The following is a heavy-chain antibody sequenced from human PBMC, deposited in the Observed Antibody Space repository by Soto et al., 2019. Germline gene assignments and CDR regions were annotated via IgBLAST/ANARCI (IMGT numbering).Heavy chain of an antibody. D-gene: IGHD5-18*01. CDR1: GFSVSSNY. J-gene: IGHJ6*02. V-gene: IGHV3-53*01. CDR2: IYSGGNT. Sequence: EVQLVESGGGLIQPGGSLRLSCAASGFSVSSNYMSWVRQAPGKGLEWVSVIYSGGNTHSADSVKGRFTISRDNSKNTLYLQMNSLRAEDTAVYYCARDSTWIPYYHYGMDVWGQGTTVTVSS. CDR3: ARDSTWIPYYHYGMDV.